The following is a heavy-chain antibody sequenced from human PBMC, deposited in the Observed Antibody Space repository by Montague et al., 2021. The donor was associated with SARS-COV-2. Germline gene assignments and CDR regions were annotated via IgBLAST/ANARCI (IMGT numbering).Heavy chain of an antibody. CDR3: ARGWGGTYSDDAFDI. Sequence: TLSLTCSVSGGSIRSGGYSWSWIRQPPGKGLEWIGYFYHSGSIYYNPSLKSRVTISVDRSKSHFSLKLTSVTAADTAVYYCARGWGGTYSDDAFDIWGQGTMVTVSS. CDR1: GGSIRSGGYS. V-gene: IGHV4-30-2*01. CDR2: FYHSGSI. J-gene: IGHJ3*02. D-gene: IGHD1-26*01.